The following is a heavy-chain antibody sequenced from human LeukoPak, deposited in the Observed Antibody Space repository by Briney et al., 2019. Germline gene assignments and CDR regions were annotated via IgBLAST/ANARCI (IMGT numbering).Heavy chain of an antibody. CDR3: AGPLVQGLIDSFDI. J-gene: IGHJ3*02. Sequence: PSETLSLTCTVSGVSISGYYWTWIRQPAGKGLEWIGRIYTSGSTNYNPSLKSRVTMSVDTSKNQFSLKLKSVTAADTAVYYCAGPLVQGLIDSFDIWGQGTMVTVSS. D-gene: IGHD3-10*01. V-gene: IGHV4-4*07. CDR1: GVSISGYY. CDR2: IYTSGST.